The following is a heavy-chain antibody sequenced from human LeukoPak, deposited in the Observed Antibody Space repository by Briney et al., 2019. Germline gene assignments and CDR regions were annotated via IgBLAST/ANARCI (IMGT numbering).Heavy chain of an antibody. CDR3: ASQSTETDDAFDI. CDR1: GFTFSSYE. V-gene: IGHV3-48*03. J-gene: IGHJ3*02. CDR2: ISSSGSTI. D-gene: IGHD4-17*01. Sequence: GGSLRLSCAASGFTFSSYEMNWVRQAPGKGLEWVSYISSSGSTIYYADSVKGRFTISRDNAKNSLYLQMNSLRAEDTAVYYCASQSTETDDAFDIWGQGTMVTVPS.